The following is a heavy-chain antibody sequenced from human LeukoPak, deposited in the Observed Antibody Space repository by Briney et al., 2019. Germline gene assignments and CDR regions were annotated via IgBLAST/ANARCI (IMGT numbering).Heavy chain of an antibody. D-gene: IGHD3-16*01. CDR3: ARNSLGSSDAFDI. Sequence: PSETLSLTCTVSGGSISSYYWSWIRQPPGKGLEWIGYIYYSGSTNYNPSLKSRVTISVDTSKNQFSLKLSSVTAADMAVYYCARNSLGSSDAFDIWGQGTMVTVSS. V-gene: IGHV4-59*01. J-gene: IGHJ3*02. CDR1: GGSISSYY. CDR2: IYYSGST.